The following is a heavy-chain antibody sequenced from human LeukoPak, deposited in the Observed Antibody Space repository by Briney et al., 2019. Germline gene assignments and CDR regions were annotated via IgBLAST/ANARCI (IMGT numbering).Heavy chain of an antibody. CDR3: ARYDSSLYDAFDI. CDR1: GGSISSSNYY. V-gene: IGHV4-39*07. J-gene: IGHJ3*02. Sequence: SETLSLTCTVSGGSISSSNYYWGWIRQPPGKGLEWIGSIYYSGSTNYNPSLKSRVTISVDTSKNQFSLKLSSVTAADTAVYYCARYDSSLYDAFDIWGQGTMVTVSS. D-gene: IGHD3-22*01. CDR2: IYYSGST.